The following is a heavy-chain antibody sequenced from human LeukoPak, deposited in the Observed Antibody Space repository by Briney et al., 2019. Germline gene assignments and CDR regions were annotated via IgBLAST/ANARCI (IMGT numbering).Heavy chain of an antibody. CDR3: AREEGAAAFDY. CDR1: GFTFSSYE. CDR2: ISRSGSTI. Sequence: GGALRLSYAASGFTFSSYEMNWVRQAPGKGLEWVSYISRSGSTIYYADSVKGRFTISRHNAKNSLYLQMNSLRAEDTAVYYCAREEGAAAFDYWGQGTLVTVSS. J-gene: IGHJ4*02. D-gene: IGHD2-2*01. V-gene: IGHV3-48*03.